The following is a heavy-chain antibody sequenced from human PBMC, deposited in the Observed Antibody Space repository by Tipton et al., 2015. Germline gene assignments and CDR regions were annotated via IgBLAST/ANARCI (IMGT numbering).Heavy chain of an antibody. J-gene: IGHJ3*02. CDR3: ASIPLREQLWWGDAFDI. V-gene: IGHV3-11*01. D-gene: IGHD5-18*01. CDR1: GFTLSDYY. CDR2: ISNSGNTI. Sequence: SLRLSCAASGFTLSDYYMSWIRQAPGKGLEWISYISNSGNTIYYADSVKGRFTISRDNAKNSLYLQINSLRAEDTAMYYCASIPLREQLWWGDAFDIWGQGTTVTVS.